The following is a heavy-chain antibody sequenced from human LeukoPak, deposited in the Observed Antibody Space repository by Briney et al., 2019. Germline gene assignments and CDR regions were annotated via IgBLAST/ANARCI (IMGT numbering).Heavy chain of an antibody. V-gene: IGHV3-20*04. D-gene: IGHD1-26*01. CDR1: GFTFDDYV. J-gene: IGHJ6*03. CDR2: INWNGGST. CDR3: ARHSGSYSSDYYYMDV. Sequence: PGRSLRLSCAASGFTFDDYVMHWVRQAPGKGLEWVSGINWNGGSTGYADSVKGRFTISRDNAKNSLYLQMNSLRAEDTALYYCARHSGSYSSDYYYMDVWGKGTTVTVSS.